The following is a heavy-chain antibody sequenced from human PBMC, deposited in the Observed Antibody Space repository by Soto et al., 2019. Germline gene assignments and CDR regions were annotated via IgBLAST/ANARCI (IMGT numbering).Heavy chain of an antibody. CDR2: ISSYNGDT. CDR3: AREGVAPYFYYGMDV. CDR1: GYTFTRSG. D-gene: IGHD5-12*01. J-gene: IGHJ6*02. Sequence: QVQLVQSGSEVKKPGASVKVSCKASGYTFTRSGISWVRQAPGQGPEWMGRISSYNGDTNYAQTIQGRVTMTTDTSTSTAYMELRILRSDDTAVYYCAREGVAPYFYYGMDVWGQGTPVTFSS. V-gene: IGHV1-18*01.